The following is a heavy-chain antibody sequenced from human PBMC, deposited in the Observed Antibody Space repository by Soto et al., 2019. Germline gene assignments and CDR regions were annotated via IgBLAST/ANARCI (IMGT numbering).Heavy chain of an antibody. D-gene: IGHD3-22*01. CDR3: ARDFFDSSDYTTNWFDP. J-gene: IGHJ5*02. Sequence: PSETLSLTCCVSGDSISNSRFYWAWIRQPPGEGLEWIGSIYHTGNAYYNPSLKSRVTISVDTSKNQFSLKLTSVTAADAALYYCARDFFDSSDYTTNWFDPWGQGTLVTVSS. V-gene: IGHV4-39*01. CDR2: IYHTGNA. CDR1: GDSISNSRFY.